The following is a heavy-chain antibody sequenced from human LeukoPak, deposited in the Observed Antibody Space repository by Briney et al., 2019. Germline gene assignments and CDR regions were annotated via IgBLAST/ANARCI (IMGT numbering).Heavy chain of an antibody. V-gene: IGHV4-38-2*01. J-gene: IGHJ6*04. CDR3: ARAQGGMDV. Sequence: SETLSLTCAVSGYSISSGYYWGWIRQPPGKGLEWIGSIYHRGSTYYNPSLKSRVTISVDTSKNQFSLKLSSVTAADTAVYYCARAQGGMDVWGKGTTVTVSS. CDR1: GYSISSGYY. CDR2: IYHRGST.